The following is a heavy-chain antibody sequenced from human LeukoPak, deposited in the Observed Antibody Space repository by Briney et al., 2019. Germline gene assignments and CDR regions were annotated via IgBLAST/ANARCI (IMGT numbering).Heavy chain of an antibody. Sequence: ASVRVSCKASGYSFTTYGISWVRQAPGQGLEWMGWISANNNNTDNVQKLQGRVTMTTDTSTSTAYMELRSLRSDDTAVYDCARALYHTFDYWGQGTLVTVSS. J-gene: IGHJ4*02. D-gene: IGHD2-2*01. CDR1: GYSFTTYG. V-gene: IGHV1-18*01. CDR2: ISANNNNT. CDR3: ARALYHTFDY.